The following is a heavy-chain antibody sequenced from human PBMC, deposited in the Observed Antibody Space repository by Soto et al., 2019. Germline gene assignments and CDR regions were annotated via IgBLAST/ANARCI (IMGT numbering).Heavy chain of an antibody. CDR2: IYPGDSDT. V-gene: IGHV5-51*01. D-gene: IGHD3-22*01. CDR1: GYSFTSYW. CDR3: AIGLYYYDSSGYYYDYYGMDV. J-gene: IGHJ6*02. Sequence: GESLKISCKGSGYSFTSYWIGWVRQMPGKGLEWMGTIYPGDSDTRYSPSFQGQVTISADKSISTAYLQWSSLKASDTAMYYCAIGLYYYDSSGYYYDYYGMDVWCQGSTGTVSS.